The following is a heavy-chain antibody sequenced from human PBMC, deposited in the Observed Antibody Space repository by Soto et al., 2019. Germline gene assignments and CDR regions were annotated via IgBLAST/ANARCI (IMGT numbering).Heavy chain of an antibody. Sequence: EVQLVESGGGLVQPGGSLRLSCAASGFTVSSYWMHWVRQSPGKGLVWVSRINSDGRITNYADSVKGRFTISSDNAKNTLYLQMNSLRAEDTAVYYCARSAYSDYFYYYYIDVWGKGITVTVSS. CDR2: INSDGRIT. J-gene: IGHJ6*03. D-gene: IGHD4-17*01. CDR3: ARSAYSDYFYYYYIDV. CDR1: GFTVSSYW. V-gene: IGHV3-74*01.